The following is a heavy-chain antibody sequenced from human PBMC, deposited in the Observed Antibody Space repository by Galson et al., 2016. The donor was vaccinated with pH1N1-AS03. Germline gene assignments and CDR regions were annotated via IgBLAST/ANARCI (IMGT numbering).Heavy chain of an antibody. CDR1: GFAFNKFW. CDR2: IDTDGTSA. D-gene: IGHD3-9*01. V-gene: IGHV3-74*03. J-gene: IGHJ3*01. CDR3: ASDEVFDHKSAFDF. Sequence: SLRLSCAASGFAFNKFWMHWVRQAPGKGLEWVSQIDTDGTSAAYADSVKGRFTTSRDNAKNTLYLQMNSLRDEDTAVYYCASDEVFDHKSAFDFWGQGTMVTVSS.